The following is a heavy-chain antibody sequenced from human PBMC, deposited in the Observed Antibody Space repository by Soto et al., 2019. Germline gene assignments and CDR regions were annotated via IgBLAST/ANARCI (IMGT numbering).Heavy chain of an antibody. J-gene: IGHJ5*02. CDR1: GFTFSSYG. D-gene: IGHD3-22*01. Sequence: GGSLRLSCAASGFTFSSYGMHWVRQAPGKGLEWVAVIWYDGSNIYYADSVKGRFTISRDNSKNALYLQMNSLRAEDTAVYYCARDPCLLGVIDSFDTWGQGTLVTVSS. CDR2: IWYDGSNI. V-gene: IGHV3-33*01. CDR3: ARDPCLLGVIDSFDT.